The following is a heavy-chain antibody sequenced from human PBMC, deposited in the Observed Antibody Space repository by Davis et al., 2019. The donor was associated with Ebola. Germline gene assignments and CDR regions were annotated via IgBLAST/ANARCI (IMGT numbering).Heavy chain of an antibody. CDR2: ISSSGSTI. V-gene: IGHV3-48*01. J-gene: IGHJ4*02. Sequence: GESLKISCAASGFTFTSYAMSWVRQAPGKGLEWVSYISSSGSTIYYADSVKGRFTISRHNSKNTLYLQMNSLRAEDTAVYYCAQGWSRYYFDYWGQGTLVTVSS. D-gene: IGHD2-15*01. CDR1: GFTFTSYA. CDR3: AQGWSRYYFDY.